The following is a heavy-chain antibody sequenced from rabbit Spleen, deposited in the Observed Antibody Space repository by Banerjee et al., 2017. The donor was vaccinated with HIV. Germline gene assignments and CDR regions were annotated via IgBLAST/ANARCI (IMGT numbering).Heavy chain of an antibody. CDR3: ARDLASVVGWNFNL. V-gene: IGHV1S45*01. CDR1: GFSFSDRDV. Sequence: QEQLVESGGGLVKPEGSLTLACKASGFSFSDRDVMCWVRQAPGKGLQWIACINTYTGNPVYATWPKGRFTISRTSSTTVTLQMTSLTAADTATYFCARDLASVVGWNFNLWGPGTLVTVS. CDR2: INTYTGNP. J-gene: IGHJ4*01. D-gene: IGHD3-1*01.